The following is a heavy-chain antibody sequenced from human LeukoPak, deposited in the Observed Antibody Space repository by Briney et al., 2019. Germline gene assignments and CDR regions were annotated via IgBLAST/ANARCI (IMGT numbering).Heavy chain of an antibody. CDR1: GGSISSYY. Sequence: SETLSLTCTVSGGSISSYYWSWVRQPPGKGLEWIGTIYDSGSTNYNPSLKRRVTISVDTSKNQCSLKLSSVTAADTAVYYCARQSISGSSLSYFDYWGQGTLVNVSS. J-gene: IGHJ4*02. V-gene: IGHV4-59*08. CDR3: ARQSISGSSLSYFDY. D-gene: IGHD3-22*01. CDR2: IYDSGST.